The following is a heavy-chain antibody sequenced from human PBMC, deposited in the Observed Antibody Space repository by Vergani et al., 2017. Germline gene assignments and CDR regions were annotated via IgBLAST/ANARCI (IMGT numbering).Heavy chain of an antibody. CDR3: ARGGIAINWFDP. Sequence: QLQLQESGPGLVKPSETLSLTCTVSGGSISSSSYYWGWIRQPPGKGLEWIGSIYYSGSTYYNPSLKSRVTISVDTSKNQFSLKLSSVTDAETAVYYCARGGIAINWFDPWGQGTLVTVSS. CDR2: IYYSGST. CDR1: GGSISSSSYY. V-gene: IGHV4-39*01. D-gene: IGHD6-13*01. J-gene: IGHJ5*02.